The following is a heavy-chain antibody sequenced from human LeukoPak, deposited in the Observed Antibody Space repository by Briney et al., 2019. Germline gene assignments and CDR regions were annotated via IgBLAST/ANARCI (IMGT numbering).Heavy chain of an antibody. CDR2: INHSGST. CDR3: VRGVRSSWYGRGNWFDP. D-gene: IGHD6-13*01. CDR1: GGSFSGYY. V-gene: IGHV4-34*01. Sequence: SETLSLTCAVYGGSFSGYYWSWIRQPPGKGLEWIGEINHSGSTNYNPSLKSRVTISVDTSKNQFSLKLSSVTAADTAVYYCVRGVRSSWYGRGNWFDPWGQGTLVTVSS. J-gene: IGHJ5*02.